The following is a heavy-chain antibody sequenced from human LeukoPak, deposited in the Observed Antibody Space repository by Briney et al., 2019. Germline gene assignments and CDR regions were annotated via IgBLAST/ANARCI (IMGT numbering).Heavy chain of an antibody. V-gene: IGHV3-74*01. CDR2: INSDGSST. J-gene: IGHJ5*02. D-gene: IGHD2-15*01. CDR1: GFTFSSYW. Sequence: PGGSLRLSCAAPGFTFSSYWMHWVRQAPGKGLVWVSRINSDGSSTSYADSVKGRFTISRDNAKNTLYLQMNSLRAEDTAVYYCARVKGGPRTLGFDPWGQGTLVTVSS. CDR3: ARVKGGPRTLGFDP.